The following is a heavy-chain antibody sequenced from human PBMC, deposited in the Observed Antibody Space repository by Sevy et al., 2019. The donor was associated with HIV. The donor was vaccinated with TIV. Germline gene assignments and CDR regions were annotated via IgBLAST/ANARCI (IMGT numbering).Heavy chain of an antibody. CDR2: VSQSGSA. CDR1: GVSFSDYY. D-gene: IGHD2-15*01. CDR3: ARGPLFSPEYCSGGTCPTIDY. V-gene: IGHV4-34*01. J-gene: IGHJ4*02. Sequence: SETLSLTCAVSGVSFSDYYWAWIRQPPGKGLEWIGEVSQSGSANYNPSLRSRVIMSLDTSNNHFSLKLTSVTVADTAVYYCARGPLFSPEYCSGGTCPTIDYWSQGTLVTVSS.